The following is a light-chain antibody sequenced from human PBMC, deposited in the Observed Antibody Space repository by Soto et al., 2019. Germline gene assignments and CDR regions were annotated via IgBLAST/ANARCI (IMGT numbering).Light chain of an antibody. Sequence: QSVLTQPPSASGTPGQRVTISCSGSSSNIGKYPVDWFQQLPGAAPKLLIYTNTQRPSGVPDRFSCSKSGNSASLAISGLQSEDEAYYFGAAWDASLNGKVLAGGTKLTVL. J-gene: IGLJ3*02. V-gene: IGLV1-44*01. CDR2: TNT. CDR1: SSNIGKYP. CDR3: AAWDASLNGKV.